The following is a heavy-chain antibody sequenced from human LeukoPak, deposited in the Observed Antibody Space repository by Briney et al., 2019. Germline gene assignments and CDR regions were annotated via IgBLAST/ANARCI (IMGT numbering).Heavy chain of an antibody. D-gene: IGHD6-19*01. CDR2: INHSRGT. CDR1: GGSFSGYY. V-gene: IGHV4-34*01. CDR3: ARSSVAAGAFDI. J-gene: IGHJ3*02. Sequence: PSETLSLTCIIYGGSFSGYYWSRIRQPPGKGLEWIGEINHSRGTNYNSSLKSRVTTPVDMSNNQLSLKLTSLTAADTAVYYCARSSVAAGAFDIWGQGTMVTVSS.